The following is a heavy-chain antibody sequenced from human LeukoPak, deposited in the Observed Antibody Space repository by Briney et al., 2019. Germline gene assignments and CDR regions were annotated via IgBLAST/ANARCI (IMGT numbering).Heavy chain of an antibody. CDR2: INWHGDST. V-gene: IGHV3-20*04. CDR1: GFTFTTYT. D-gene: IGHD3-3*01. J-gene: IGHJ4*02. Sequence: GGSLRLSCAASGFTFTTYTMNWVRQAPGKGLEWVSGINWHGDSTGYSDSVKGRFTISRDNAKNSLYLQMNSLRAEDTAVYYCARDLWRSFDYWGQGTLVTVSS. CDR3: ARDLWRSFDY.